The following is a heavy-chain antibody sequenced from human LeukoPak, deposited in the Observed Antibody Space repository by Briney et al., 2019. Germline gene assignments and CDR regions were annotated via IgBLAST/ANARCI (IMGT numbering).Heavy chain of an antibody. CDR1: GFAFSSYA. CDR2: ISGSGIST. CDR3: AKDSTFDFDTFDT. J-gene: IGHJ3*02. Sequence: PGGSLRLSCAASGFAFSSYAMSWVRQAPGKGLEWVSAISGSGISTYYADSVKGRFTISRDSSKNTLYLQMNSLRAEDTAVYYCAKDSTFDFDTFDTWGQGTMITVSS. D-gene: IGHD2/OR15-2a*01. V-gene: IGHV3-23*01.